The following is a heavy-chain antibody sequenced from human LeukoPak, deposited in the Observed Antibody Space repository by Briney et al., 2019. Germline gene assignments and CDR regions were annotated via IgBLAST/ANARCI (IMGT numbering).Heavy chain of an antibody. CDR2: LNYSGST. D-gene: IGHD6-19*01. Sequence: PSQTLSLTCTVSGGSISSSNYCCSWFRQHPGKGLEWIGCLNYSGSTSNNRSLKSRLTISVDTSKNQFSLKLTSVTAADTAVYYCARTISSGWYTFFDYWGQGTLVTVSS. J-gene: IGHJ4*02. CDR3: ARTISSGWYTFFDY. V-gene: IGHV4-31*03. CDR1: GGSISSSNYC.